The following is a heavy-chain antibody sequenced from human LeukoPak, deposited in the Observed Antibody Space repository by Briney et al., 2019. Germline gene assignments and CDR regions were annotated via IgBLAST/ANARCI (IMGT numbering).Heavy chain of an antibody. CDR3: AKDLRVYYDSSASFDY. D-gene: IGHD3-22*01. CDR1: GFTFSTYG. CDR2: INWNGGST. Sequence: GGSLRLSCAASGFTFSTYGMSWVRQAPGKGLEWVSGINWNGGSTGYADSVKGRFTISRDNSKNTLYLQMNSLGAEDTAVYYCAKDLRVYYDSSASFDYWGQGTLVTVSS. V-gene: IGHV3-23*01. J-gene: IGHJ4*02.